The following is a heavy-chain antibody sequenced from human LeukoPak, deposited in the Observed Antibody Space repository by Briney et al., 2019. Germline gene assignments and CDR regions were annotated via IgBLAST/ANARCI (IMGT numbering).Heavy chain of an antibody. D-gene: IGHD2-2*02. Sequence: ASVKVSCKASGYTFTSYDINWVRQATGQGLEWMGWMNPNSGNTGYAQKFQGRVTITRNTSISTAYMELSSLRSEDTAVYYCARGVACSSTSCYTGHFDYWGQGTLVTVSS. CDR2: MNPNSGNT. CDR3: ARGVACSSTSCYTGHFDY. J-gene: IGHJ4*02. CDR1: GYTFTSYD. V-gene: IGHV1-8*03.